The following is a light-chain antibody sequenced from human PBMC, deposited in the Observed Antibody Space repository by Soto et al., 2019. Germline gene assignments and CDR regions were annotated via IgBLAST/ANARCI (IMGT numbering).Light chain of an antibody. J-gene: IGKJ3*01. CDR2: AAS. CDR1: QGISSY. Sequence: ASGITQAACSFSASAGDRVTITCRASQGISSYLAWYQQKPGKAPKLLIYAASTLQSGVPSRFSGSGSGTEFTLTIRSLQPEDFATYYCQQSYITPFAFGPGTKVDIK. CDR3: QQSYITPFA. V-gene: IGKV1-8*01.